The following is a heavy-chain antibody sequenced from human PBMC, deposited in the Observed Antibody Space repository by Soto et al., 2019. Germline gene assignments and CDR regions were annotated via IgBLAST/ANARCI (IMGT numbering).Heavy chain of an antibody. Sequence: SETLSLTCTVSGGSLGSSSYYWGWIRQSPGKGLECIGNIYYSGNTFYNPSLKSRVTISVDTSKNQFYLHLSSVTAADTAIFYCASIAAPGTTHFDFWGQGTRGTASA. CDR1: GGSLGSSSYY. D-gene: IGHD6-13*01. CDR3: ASIAAPGTTHFDF. V-gene: IGHV4-39*01. J-gene: IGHJ4*02. CDR2: IYYSGNT.